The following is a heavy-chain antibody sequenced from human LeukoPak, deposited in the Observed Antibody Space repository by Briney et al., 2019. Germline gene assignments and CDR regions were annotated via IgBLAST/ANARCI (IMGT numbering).Heavy chain of an antibody. Sequence: SETLSLPCTVSGGSISSSSYYWGWVRQPPGKGLGWIGGIYYSVSTYYNPSLESRVTISVDTSKNQFSLKLSSVTAADTAVYYCARGQYGGGFYYYYYMDVWGKGTTVTVSS. CDR1: GGSISSSSYY. CDR3: ARGQYGGGFYYYYYMDV. CDR2: IYYSVST. V-gene: IGHV4-39*07. J-gene: IGHJ6*03. D-gene: IGHD4-23*01.